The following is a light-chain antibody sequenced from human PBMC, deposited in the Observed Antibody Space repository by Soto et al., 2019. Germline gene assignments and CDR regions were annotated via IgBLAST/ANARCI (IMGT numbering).Light chain of an antibody. CDR2: LGS. CDR3: MQALQTPRT. CDR1: QSLLHSNGYNY. V-gene: IGKV2-28*01. J-gene: IGKJ1*01. Sequence: DIVMTRSPLSLPVTPGEPASISCRSSQSLLHSNGYNYLDWYLQKPGQSPQLLIYLGSNRASGVPARFSGSGSGTDFTLKISRVEAEDVGVYYCMQALQTPRTFGQGTKVEIK.